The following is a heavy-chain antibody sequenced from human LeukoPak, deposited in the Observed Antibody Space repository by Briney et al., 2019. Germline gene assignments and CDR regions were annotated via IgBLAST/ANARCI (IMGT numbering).Heavy chain of an antibody. J-gene: IGHJ3*02. Sequence: SETLSLTCTVSGGSISSYYWSWIRQPQGKGLEWIGYIYYSGSTNYNPSLKSRVTISVDTSKTQFSLKLSSVTAADTAVYYCARVPLRGVYPDAFDIWGQGTMVTVSS. CDR2: IYYSGST. V-gene: IGHV4-59*01. CDR3: ARVPLRGVYPDAFDI. CDR1: GGSISSYY. D-gene: IGHD3-10*01.